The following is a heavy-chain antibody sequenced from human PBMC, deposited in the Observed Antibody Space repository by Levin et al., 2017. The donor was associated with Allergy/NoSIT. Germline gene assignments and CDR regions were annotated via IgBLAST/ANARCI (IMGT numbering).Heavy chain of an antibody. Sequence: SCAASGFTFSSYSMNWVRQAPGKGLEWVSSISSSSSYIYYADSVNGRFTISRDNAKNSLYLQMNSLRAEDTAVYYCARAMAVAGCHNWGQGTLVTVSS. CDR2: ISSSSSYI. CDR3: ARAMAVAGCHN. J-gene: IGHJ4*02. V-gene: IGHV3-21*01. D-gene: IGHD6-19*01. CDR1: GFTFSSYS.